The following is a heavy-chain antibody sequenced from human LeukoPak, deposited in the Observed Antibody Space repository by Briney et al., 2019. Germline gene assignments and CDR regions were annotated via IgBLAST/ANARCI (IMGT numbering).Heavy chain of an antibody. D-gene: IGHD3/OR15-3a*01. CDR1: GFSFRSYA. Sequence: GGSLRLSCAASGFSFRSYAMNWVRQAPGKGLEWISGISGSGGSPYHADSVKGRFTISRDNSKNTLHLQMNSLTEELPHVYVLAKGFSNVDWYSWFAPLGQGTMVTVSS. J-gene: IGHJ5*02. CDR3: AKGFSNVDWYSWFAP. V-gene: IGHV3-23*01. CDR2: ISGSGGSP.